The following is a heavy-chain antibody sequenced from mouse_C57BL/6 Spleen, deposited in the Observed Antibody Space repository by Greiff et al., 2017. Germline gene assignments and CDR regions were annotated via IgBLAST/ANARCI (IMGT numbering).Heavy chain of an antibody. CDR2: INPSNGGT. J-gene: IGHJ4*01. CDR3: AFRQIRSYAMDY. Sequence: QVQLQQPGTELVKPGASVKLSCKASGYTFTSYWMHWVKQRPGQGLEWIGNINPSNGGTNYNEKFKSKATLTVDKSSSTAYMQLSSLTSEASAVCYCAFRQIRSYAMDYWGQGTAVTVSS. D-gene: IGHD3-2*02. CDR1: GYTFTSYW. V-gene: IGHV1-53*01.